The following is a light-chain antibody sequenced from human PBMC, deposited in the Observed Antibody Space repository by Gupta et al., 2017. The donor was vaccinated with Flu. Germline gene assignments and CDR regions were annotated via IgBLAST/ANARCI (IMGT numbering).Light chain of an antibody. CDR3: EAWDDSRNGLWV. CDR1: SSNIGGNG. Sequence: TIFCSGSSSNIGGNGVSWYHHVAERAPNLLIYNDNQRPAGVPDRFSGSKSGTSAAMAISGLQAEEEADYYCEAWDDSRNGLWVFGGGTKLTVL. J-gene: IGLJ3*02. V-gene: IGLV1-44*01. CDR2: NDN.